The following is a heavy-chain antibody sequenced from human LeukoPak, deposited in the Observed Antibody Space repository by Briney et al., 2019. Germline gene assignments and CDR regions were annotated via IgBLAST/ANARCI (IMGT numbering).Heavy chain of an antibody. V-gene: IGHV3-21*01. CDR1: GFTFSSSS. D-gene: IGHD3-22*01. CDR3: ARSSGYYEAFDT. CDR2: ISSSSSYI. Sequence: GGSLRLSCAASGFTFSSSSMNWVRQAPGKGLEWVSSISSSSSYIYYADSVKGRFTISRDNATNSLYLQMNSLRAEDTAVYYCARSSGYYEAFDTWGQGTMVTVSS. J-gene: IGHJ3*02.